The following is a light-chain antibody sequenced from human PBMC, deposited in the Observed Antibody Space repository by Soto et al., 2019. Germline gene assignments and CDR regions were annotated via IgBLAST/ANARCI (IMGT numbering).Light chain of an antibody. Sequence: EIVMTQSPATLSVSPGERVTLSCRTSQSVFSSLAWYQQKPGQAPRLLIYGAATRATGIPARFSGSGSGTEFTLTISSLQPDDFATYYCQQYNSSWTFGQGTKVDIK. CDR3: QQYNSSWT. CDR2: GAA. J-gene: IGKJ1*01. CDR1: QSVFSS. V-gene: IGKV3-15*01.